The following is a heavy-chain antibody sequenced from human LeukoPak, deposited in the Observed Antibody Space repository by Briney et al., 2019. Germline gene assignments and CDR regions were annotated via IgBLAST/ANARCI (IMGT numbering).Heavy chain of an antibody. D-gene: IGHD3-9*01. J-gene: IGHJ3*01. V-gene: IGHV3-9*01. CDR1: GFNFADYA. Sequence: GGSLRLSCAASGFNFADYAMHWARQAPGKGLEWVSGITWNSDNIGYAPSVKGRFVISRDNAKNSLYLQMNSLRAEDTALYYCAKDGSNILTAYAFDVWGQGTMVTVSS. CDR3: AKDGSNILTAYAFDV. CDR2: ITWNSDNI.